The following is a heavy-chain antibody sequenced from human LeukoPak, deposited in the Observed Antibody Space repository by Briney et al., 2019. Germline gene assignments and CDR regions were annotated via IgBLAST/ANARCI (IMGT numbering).Heavy chain of an antibody. V-gene: IGHV4-38-2*02. CDR1: GYSISSGYY. CDR2: IYHSGST. J-gene: IGHJ3*02. D-gene: IGHD2-2*02. Sequence: PSETLSLTCTVSGYSISSGYYWGWIRQPPGKGLEWIGSIYHSGSTYYNPSLKSLVTISVDTSKNQFSLKLSSVTAADTAVYYCARGGSPAAISFAFDIWGQGTMVTVSS. CDR3: ARGGSPAAISFAFDI.